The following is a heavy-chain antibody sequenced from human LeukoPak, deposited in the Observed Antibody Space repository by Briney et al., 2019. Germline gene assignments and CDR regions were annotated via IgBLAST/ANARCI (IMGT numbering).Heavy chain of an antibody. V-gene: IGHV3-48*03. CDR1: GFTFSSYE. CDR2: ISSSGSTI. D-gene: IGHD3-10*01. CDR3: AFGRNWFDP. Sequence: PGGSLRLSCAASGFTFSSYEMNWVRQAPGKGLEWVSYISSSGSTIYYADSVKGRFTISRDNAKNSLYLQMDSLRAEDTAVYYCAFGRNWFDPWGQGTLITVSS. J-gene: IGHJ5*02.